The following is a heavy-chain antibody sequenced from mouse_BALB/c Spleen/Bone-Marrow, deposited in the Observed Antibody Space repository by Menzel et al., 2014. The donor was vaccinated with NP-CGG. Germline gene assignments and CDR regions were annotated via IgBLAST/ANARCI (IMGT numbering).Heavy chain of an antibody. CDR3: ARLGYYGWFAY. CDR1: GFDFSRYW. D-gene: IGHD2-3*01. CDR2: INPGSNTI. Sequence: VQLQQSGGGLVQPGGSLKLSCAASGFDFSRYWMSWVRQAPGKGLEWIGEINPGSNTINYTPSLKDKFIISRDNAKNTLYLQMSKERSEDTALYYCARLGYYGWFAYWGQGTLVTVSA. J-gene: IGHJ3*01. V-gene: IGHV4-1*02.